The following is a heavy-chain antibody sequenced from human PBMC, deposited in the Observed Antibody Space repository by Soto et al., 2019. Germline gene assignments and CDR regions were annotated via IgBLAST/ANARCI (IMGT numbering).Heavy chain of an antibody. CDR2: INPSGGST. CDR3: ARTYYDFGSGKPPPNYFDY. J-gene: IGHJ4*02. CDR1: GYTFTSYY. D-gene: IGHD3-3*01. Sequence: GPPVKVSCKASGYTFTSYYMHWVRQAPGQGLEWMGIINPSGGSTSYAQKFQGRVTMTRDTSTSTVYMELSSLRSEDTAVYYCARTYYDFGSGKPPPNYFDYGGQGPLVTVPS. V-gene: IGHV1-46*01.